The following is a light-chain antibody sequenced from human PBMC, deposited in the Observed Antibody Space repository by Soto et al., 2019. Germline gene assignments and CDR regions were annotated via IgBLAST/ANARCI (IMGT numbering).Light chain of an antibody. Sequence: PPTLSFSPRERATFSCRASHSVSNNLAWYQQKPGQAPRPLIYRASSRATGIPDRFSGSGSGTDFTLTISILQPEDFAVYYCQQYAKQLQTFGQGSMVDVK. CDR2: RAS. CDR1: HSVSNN. V-gene: IGKV3-20*01. J-gene: IGKJ1*01. CDR3: QQYAKQLQT.